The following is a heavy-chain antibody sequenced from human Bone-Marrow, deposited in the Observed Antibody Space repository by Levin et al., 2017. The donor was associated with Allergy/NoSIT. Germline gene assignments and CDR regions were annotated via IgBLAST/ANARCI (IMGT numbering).Heavy chain of an antibody. D-gene: IGHD3-3*01. CDR1: GFTFSSYA. Sequence: GGSLRLSCAASGFTFSSYAMSWVRQAPGKGLEWVSAISGSGGSTYYADSVKGRFTISRDNSKNTLYLQMNSLRAEDTAVYYCAKGSGKPRFLEWLLYRYFGAFDIWGQGTMVTVSS. V-gene: IGHV3-23*01. J-gene: IGHJ3*02. CDR2: ISGSGGST. CDR3: AKGSGKPRFLEWLLYRYFGAFDI.